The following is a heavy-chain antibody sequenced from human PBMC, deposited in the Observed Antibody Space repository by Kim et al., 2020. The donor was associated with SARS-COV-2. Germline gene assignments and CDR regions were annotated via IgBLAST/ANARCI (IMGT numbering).Heavy chain of an antibody. Sequence: GGSLRLSCAACGLTFSSYSMNWVRQAPGKGLEWVSSISSSSSYIYYADSVKGRFTISRDNAKNSLYLQRNSLRVEDTAVYYCARDRVPYYYDSKAHAFDIWGQGIWVTVSS. J-gene: IGHJ3*02. D-gene: IGHD3-22*01. CDR3: ARDRVPYYYDSKAHAFDI. CDR2: ISSSSSYI. CDR1: GLTFSSYS. V-gene: IGHV3-21*01.